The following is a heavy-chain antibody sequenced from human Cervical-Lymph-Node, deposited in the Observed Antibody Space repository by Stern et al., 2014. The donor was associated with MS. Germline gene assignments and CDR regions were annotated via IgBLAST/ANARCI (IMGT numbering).Heavy chain of an antibody. CDR1: GDSVSSSSAA. CDR2: TYYKSKWSR. V-gene: IGHV6-1*01. Sequence: QVQLVQSGPRLVEPSQTLSLTCAISGDSVSSSSAAWNWIRQSPSRGLEWLGRTYYKSKWSRDYALSVKSRIIIDPHTSRNHFSLHLNSVTPEDTAVYFCARARWFGLHFDSWGQGTQVTVSS. J-gene: IGHJ4*02. CDR3: ARARWFGLHFDS. D-gene: IGHD3-10*01.